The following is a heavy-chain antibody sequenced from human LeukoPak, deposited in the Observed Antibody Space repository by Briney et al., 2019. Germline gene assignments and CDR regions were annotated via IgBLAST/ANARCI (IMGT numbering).Heavy chain of an antibody. D-gene: IGHD2-2*01. CDR3: ARNQYCSSTNCYGGRGALDF. J-gene: IGHJ4*02. CDR1: GYSFTNYA. V-gene: IGHV7-4-1*02. Sequence: GASVKVSCKASGYSFTNYAMNWVRQAPGQGLEWMGWINTDTGNPTYAQGSTGRFVFSLDTSVSTAYLQISSLKAEDTALYYCARNQYCSSTNCYGGRGALDFWGQGTLLTVSS. CDR2: INTDTGNP.